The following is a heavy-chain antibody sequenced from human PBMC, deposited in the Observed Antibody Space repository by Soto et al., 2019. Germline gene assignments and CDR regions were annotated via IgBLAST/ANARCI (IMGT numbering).Heavy chain of an antibody. J-gene: IGHJ6*02. D-gene: IGHD2-15*01. V-gene: IGHV1-69*01. CDR1: GGTFSSYA. Sequence: QVQLVQSGAEVKKPGSSVKVSCKASGGTFSSYAISWVRQAPGQGLEWMGGMIPIFGTANYAQKFQGRVTMAADAPTSTAYMELSSLRAEDTAVYYCARGIVVVVAANRGDYYYYGRDVWGQGTTVTVSS. CDR2: MIPIFGTA. CDR3: ARGIVVVVAANRGDYYYYGRDV.